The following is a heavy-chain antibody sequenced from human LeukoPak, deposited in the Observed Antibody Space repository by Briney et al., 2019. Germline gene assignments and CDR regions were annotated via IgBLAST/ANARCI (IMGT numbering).Heavy chain of an antibody. D-gene: IGHD1-26*01. CDR3: ARDLSGSFALGY. V-gene: IGHV1-2*02. CDR2: INPNSGGT. Sequence: ASVKVSCKASGYTFTGYYMHWVRQAPGQGLEWMGWINPNSGGTNYAQKFQGRVTMTRDTSISTAYMEPSRLRSDDTAVYYCARDLSGSFALGYWGQGTLVTVSS. J-gene: IGHJ4*02. CDR1: GYTFTGYY.